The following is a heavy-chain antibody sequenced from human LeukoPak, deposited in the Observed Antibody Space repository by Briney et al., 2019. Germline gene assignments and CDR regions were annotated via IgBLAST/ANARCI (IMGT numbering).Heavy chain of an antibody. CDR2: IRDHGNND. V-gene: IGHV3-30*02. J-gene: IGHJ3*02. CDR3: AKDVYKWNPADDEAFDI. CDR1: GFTVSSNY. D-gene: IGHD1-1*01. Sequence: QPGGSLRLSCAASGFTVSSNYMSWVRQAPGKGLEWVSFIRDHGNNDYYAESVKGRFTVSRDNSKNRLYLQMNSLRADDTAVYYCAKDVYKWNPADDEAFDIWGQGTMVTVSS.